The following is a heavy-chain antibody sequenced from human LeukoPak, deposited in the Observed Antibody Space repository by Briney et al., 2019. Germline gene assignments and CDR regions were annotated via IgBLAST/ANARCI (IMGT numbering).Heavy chain of an antibody. CDR1: GGSITSYY. CDR3: AREYYYDSSGYYPPDWWFDP. CDR2: IYYSGST. Sequence: PSETLSLTCTVSGGSITSYYWSWIRQPPGKGLEWIGYIYYSGSTNYNPSLKSRVTISVDTSKNQFSLKLRSVTAADTAVYHCAREYYYDSSGYYPPDWWFDPWGQGTLVTVSS. D-gene: IGHD3-22*01. V-gene: IGHV4-59*01. J-gene: IGHJ5*02.